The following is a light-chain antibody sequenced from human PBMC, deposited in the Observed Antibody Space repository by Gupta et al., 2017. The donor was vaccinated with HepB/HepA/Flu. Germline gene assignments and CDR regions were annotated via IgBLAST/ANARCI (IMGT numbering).Light chain of an antibody. CDR3: LQTYTTPIT. Sequence: DIQMTHSPSSLSASVGDTVTITCRASQSINTFLHWYQQRPGRAPKLLISTTSTLQSGVPSRFSGSGSGTDFTLTISRLQPEDFATYYCLQTYTTPITFGQGTRMEIK. CDR2: TTS. J-gene: IGKJ5*01. V-gene: IGKV1-39*01. CDR1: QSINTF.